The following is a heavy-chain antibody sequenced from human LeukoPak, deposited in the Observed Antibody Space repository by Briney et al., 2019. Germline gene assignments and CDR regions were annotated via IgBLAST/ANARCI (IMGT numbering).Heavy chain of an antibody. D-gene: IGHD3-22*01. V-gene: IGHV3-30-3*01. CDR2: MAHDGSNI. J-gene: IGHJ3*02. Sequence: PGGSLRLSCAASGFTFNSYAMHWVRQGPGKGLEWVAVMAHDGSNIYYAGSVQGRFTISRDDSKDTLYLQMNSLRAEDTAVYYCARDAADYYDSSGYYYRPKGAFDIWGQGTMVTVSS. CDR1: GFTFNSYA. CDR3: ARDAADYYDSSGYYYRPKGAFDI.